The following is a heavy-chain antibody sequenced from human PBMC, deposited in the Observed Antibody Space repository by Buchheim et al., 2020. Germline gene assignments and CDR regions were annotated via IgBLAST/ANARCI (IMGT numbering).Heavy chain of an antibody. D-gene: IGHD1-26*01. Sequence: EVQLVESGGGLVKPGGSLRLSCAASGFTFSNAWMSWVRQAPGKGLEWVGRIKSKTDGGTTDYAAPLKGRFTISRDDSTNTLYLQMNSLKAEDTAVYYCTTAPWELPSYYFDYWGQGTL. CDR3: TTAPWELPSYYFDY. J-gene: IGHJ4*02. CDR1: GFTFSNAW. CDR2: IKSKTDGGTT. V-gene: IGHV3-15*01.